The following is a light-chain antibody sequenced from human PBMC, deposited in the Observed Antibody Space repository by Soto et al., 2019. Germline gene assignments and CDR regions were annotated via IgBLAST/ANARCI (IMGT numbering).Light chain of an antibody. CDR2: EVS. CDR3: SSYTSSTLYV. Sequence: QSALTQPASVSGSPGQSITISCTGTSSDVGGYNYVSWYQQHPGKAPKLMIYEVSNRPSGVSNRFSGSKSGNTASLTIFGLQAEDDADYYCSSYTSSTLYVFGTGTKVTVL. V-gene: IGLV2-14*01. J-gene: IGLJ1*01. CDR1: SSDVGGYNY.